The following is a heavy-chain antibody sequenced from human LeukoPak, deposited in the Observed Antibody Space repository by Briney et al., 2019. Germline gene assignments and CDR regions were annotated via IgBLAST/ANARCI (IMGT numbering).Heavy chain of an antibody. V-gene: IGHV5-51*01. CDR2: IYPSDSDT. CDR1: GYSFTSYW. CDR3: ARTMVRGVITSSFGF. D-gene: IGHD3-10*01. Sequence: GESLKISCKGSGYSFTSYWIGWVRQMPGKGLEWMGIIYPSDSDTRYSPSFQGQVTISADKSISTAYLQWSSLKASDTAMYYCARTMVRGVITSSFGFWGQGTLVTVSS. J-gene: IGHJ4*02.